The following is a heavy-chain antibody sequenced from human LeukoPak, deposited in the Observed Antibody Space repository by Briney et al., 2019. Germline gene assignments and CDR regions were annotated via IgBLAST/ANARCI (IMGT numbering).Heavy chain of an antibody. CDR3: ARDGYCSSTSCFSWAFDI. CDR1: GFTFSSYG. CDR2: IWYDGSNK. V-gene: IGHV3-33*01. D-gene: IGHD2-2*03. J-gene: IGHJ3*02. Sequence: GGSLRLSCAASGFTFSSYGMHWVRQAPGKGLEWVAVIWYDGSNKYYADSVKGRFTISRDNSKSTLYLQMNSLRAEDTAVYYCARDGYCSSTSCFSWAFDIWGQGTMVTVSS.